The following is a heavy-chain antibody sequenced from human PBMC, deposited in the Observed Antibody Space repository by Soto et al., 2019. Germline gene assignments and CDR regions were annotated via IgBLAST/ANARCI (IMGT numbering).Heavy chain of an antibody. J-gene: IGHJ4*02. CDR2: MNEYGSER. D-gene: IGHD3-10*01. CDR1: GFIFSSYW. CDR3: ARATGAGKADY. Sequence: EVQLVESGGGLVQPGGSLRLSCSASGFIFSSYWMSWLRQAPGKGLEWVASMNEYGSERYYVDSVKGRFTISRDNATISLYLQMNSLSAEDTAVYYCARATGAGKADYWGQGTLVTVSS. V-gene: IGHV3-7*04.